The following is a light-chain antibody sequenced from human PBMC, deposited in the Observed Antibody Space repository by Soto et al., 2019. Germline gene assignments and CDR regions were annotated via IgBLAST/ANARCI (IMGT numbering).Light chain of an antibody. CDR2: DGS. J-gene: IGKJ4*01. CDR3: QQYEKVGLT. V-gene: IGKV1-33*01. Sequence: DIQMTQSPSSLSASVGDRVTITCQASQDISNYLNWYQQKPGEAPKLLISDGSNLETGVPSRFSVSGSGTHFTFTISRLHPEDFATYHCQQYEKVGLTFGGGTKVQIK. CDR1: QDISNY.